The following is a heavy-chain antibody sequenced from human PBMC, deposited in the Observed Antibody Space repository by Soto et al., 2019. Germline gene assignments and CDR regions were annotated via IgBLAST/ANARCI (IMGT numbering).Heavy chain of an antibody. V-gene: IGHV4-34*01. J-gene: IGHJ4*02. CDR3: ASPRFDY. CDR2: INHRGSS. Sequence: PSDTLSLTCAAYGGSFNSNYFTLSRQPPGKGLEWIGEINHRGSSNDSPSLKNRVTISVDTSNNHFSLKLTSVTAADTAVHYCASPRFDYWGRGILVTVSS. CDR1: GGSFNSNY.